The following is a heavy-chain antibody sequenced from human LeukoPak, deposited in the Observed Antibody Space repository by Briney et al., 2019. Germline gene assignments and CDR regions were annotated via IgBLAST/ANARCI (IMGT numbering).Heavy chain of an antibody. V-gene: IGHV1-69*06. CDR3: AKDALRFLEWLPSLY. CDR1: GYTFTSYG. J-gene: IGHJ4*02. D-gene: IGHD3-3*01. Sequence: GASVKVSCKASGYTFTSYGISWVRQAPGQGLEWMGGIIPIFGTANYAQKFQGRVTITADKSTSTAYMELSSLRSEDTAVYYCAKDALRFLEWLPSLYWGQGTLVTVSS. CDR2: IIPIFGTA.